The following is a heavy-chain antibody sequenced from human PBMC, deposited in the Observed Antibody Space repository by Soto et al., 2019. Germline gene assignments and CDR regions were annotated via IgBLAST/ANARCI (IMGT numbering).Heavy chain of an antibody. CDR2: ISWNSGSI. J-gene: IGHJ6*02. CDR1: GFTFDDYA. CDR3: AKGYCTNGVCYPPGMDV. Sequence: HPGGSLRLSCAASGFTFDDYAMHWVRQAPGKGLEWVSGISWNSGSIGYADSVKGRFTISRDNAKNSLYLQMNSLRAEDTALYYCAKGYCTNGVCYPPGMDVWGQGTTVTVSS. V-gene: IGHV3-9*01. D-gene: IGHD2-8*01.